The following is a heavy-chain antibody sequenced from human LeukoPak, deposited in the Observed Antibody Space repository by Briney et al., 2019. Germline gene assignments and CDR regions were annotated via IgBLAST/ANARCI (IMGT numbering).Heavy chain of an antibody. D-gene: IGHD3-10*01. CDR2: ISGSSSYI. CDR1: GFXFSSYS. CDR3: ARDYYGSGSLDY. Sequence: GGSLRLSCAASGFXFSSYSINWVRQAPGKGPEWVSSISGSSSYIYYADSEKGRFTISRDNAKNSLYLQMNSLRAEDTAVYYCARDYYGSGSLDYWGQGTLVTVSS. V-gene: IGHV3-21*01. J-gene: IGHJ4*02.